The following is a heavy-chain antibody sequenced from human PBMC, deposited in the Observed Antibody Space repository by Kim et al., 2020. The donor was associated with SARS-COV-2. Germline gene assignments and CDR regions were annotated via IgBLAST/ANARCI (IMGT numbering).Heavy chain of an antibody. J-gene: IGHJ6*02. CDR1: GGSISSGGYS. D-gene: IGHD6-6*01. CDR2: IYHSGST. CDR3: ARAIYSSSPHSRGMDV. V-gene: IGHV4-30-2*01. Sequence: SETLSLTCAVSGGSISSGGYSWSWIRQPPGKGLEWIGYIYHSGSTYYNPSLKSRVTISVDRSKNQFSLKLSSVTAADTAVYYCARAIYSSSPHSRGMDVWGQGTTVTVSS.